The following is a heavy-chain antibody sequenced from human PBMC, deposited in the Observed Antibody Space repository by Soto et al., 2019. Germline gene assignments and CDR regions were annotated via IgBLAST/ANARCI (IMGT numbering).Heavy chain of an antibody. CDR3: ASGGPLRYFDWLLPYFDY. Sequence: GASVEVSCKASGYTFNSYASHWVRQATGQRLEWMGWINAGNGNIKYSQKFQGRVTITRDTSASTAYMELSSLRSEDTAVYYCASGGPLRYFDWLLPYFDYWGQGTLVTVSS. CDR2: INAGNGNI. D-gene: IGHD3-9*01. CDR1: GYTFNSYA. J-gene: IGHJ4*02. V-gene: IGHV1-3*01.